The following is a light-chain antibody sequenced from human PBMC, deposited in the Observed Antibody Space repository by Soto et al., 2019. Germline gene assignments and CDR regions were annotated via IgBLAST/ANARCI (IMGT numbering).Light chain of an antibody. V-gene: IGLV2-14*02. J-gene: IGLJ1*01. Sequence: QSVLTQPASVSGSPGQSITISCTGSSSDIGSYNLVSWYQHHPGKAPKLMIFEGTKRPSGVSNRFPASKSGNTASLTISGLQAEDEADYYCSSYSSSTTYVFGTGTKVIVL. CDR1: SSDIGSYNL. CDR2: EGT. CDR3: SSYSSSTTYV.